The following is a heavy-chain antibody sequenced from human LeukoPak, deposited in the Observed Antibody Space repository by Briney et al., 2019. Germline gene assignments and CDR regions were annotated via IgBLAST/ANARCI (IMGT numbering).Heavy chain of an antibody. D-gene: IGHD2/OR15-2a*01. Sequence: TGGSLRLSCAASGFTFSRYWMHWFRQAPGKGLVWVSRISTDGSSTSYADSVKGRFTISRDNGKNTLYLQMNSLRAEDTAVYYCASYLTSIPSGMDVWGQGTTVTVSS. V-gene: IGHV3-74*01. CDR3: ASYLTSIPSGMDV. CDR2: ISTDGSST. J-gene: IGHJ6*02. CDR1: GFTFSRYW.